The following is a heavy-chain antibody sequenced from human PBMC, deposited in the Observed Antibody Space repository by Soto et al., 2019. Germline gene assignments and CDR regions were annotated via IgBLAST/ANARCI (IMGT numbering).Heavy chain of an antibody. CDR3: ARSPRSSPYFDY. Sequence: PGESLKISCHCSGYTFSNFWIALVRQLPGKGLEWMGIIYPGDYETRYSPSFHGKVTISADRSIGTAYLQWSSLEASDSAFYFCARSPRSSPYFDYWGQGALVTVSS. CDR1: GYTFSNFW. J-gene: IGHJ4*02. V-gene: IGHV5-51*01. D-gene: IGHD6-13*01. CDR2: IYPGDYET.